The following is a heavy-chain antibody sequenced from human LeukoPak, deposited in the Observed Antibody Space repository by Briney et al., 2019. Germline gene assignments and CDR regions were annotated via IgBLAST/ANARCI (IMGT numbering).Heavy chain of an antibody. CDR1: GFTFDHYA. Sequence: QPGGSLRLSCAASGFTFDHYAIHWVRQAPGKGLEWVSGLSWNSGRVDYADSVKGRFTISRDNAKNSLYLQMNSLRAEDTALYYCAKDNGCYWDYWGQGTLVTVSS. CDR2: LSWNSGRV. CDR3: AKDNGCYWDY. J-gene: IGHJ4*02. V-gene: IGHV3-9*01.